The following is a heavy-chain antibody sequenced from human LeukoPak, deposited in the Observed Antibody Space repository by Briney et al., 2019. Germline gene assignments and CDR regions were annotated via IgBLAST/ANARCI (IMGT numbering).Heavy chain of an antibody. V-gene: IGHV3-30*18. J-gene: IGHJ4*02. CDR1: GFTFSSYG. Sequence: PGRSLRLSCAASGFTFSSYGMHWVRQAPGKGLEWVAVISYDGSNKYYADFVKGRFTISRDNSKNTLYLQMNSLRAEDTAVYYCAKNYGDYFDYWGQGTLVTVSS. CDR2: ISYDGSNK. D-gene: IGHD4-17*01. CDR3: AKNYGDYFDY.